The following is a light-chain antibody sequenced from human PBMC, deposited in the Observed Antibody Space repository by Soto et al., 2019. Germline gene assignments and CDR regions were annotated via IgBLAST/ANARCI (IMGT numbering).Light chain of an antibody. CDR1: QGVNS. V-gene: IGKV3-15*01. CDR2: GVS. Sequence: EIVMTQSPATLSVSPGERATLSCRASQGVNSLAWYQQKPGQALRLLIYGVSTRATGIPARFSGSGSGTEFTLTISSLQSEDFAVYYCQQYNKWPRTFDQGTKVEIK. CDR3: QQYNKWPRT. J-gene: IGKJ1*01.